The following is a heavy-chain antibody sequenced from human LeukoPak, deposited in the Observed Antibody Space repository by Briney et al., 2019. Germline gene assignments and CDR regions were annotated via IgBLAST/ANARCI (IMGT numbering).Heavy chain of an antibody. D-gene: IGHD2-15*01. Sequence: AETLPLTRTVSGGFISSYYWSWIRQPRGKGLEGMGHIYYRGSTNYNPSLKSRVTISVDTSKNEFSLRLSSVTAADTAVYYCARVETVVVVAATGSDAFEIWGQGAMVTVSS. CDR1: GGFISSYY. J-gene: IGHJ3*02. V-gene: IGHV4-59*01. CDR3: ARVETVVVVAATGSDAFEI. CDR2: IYYRGST.